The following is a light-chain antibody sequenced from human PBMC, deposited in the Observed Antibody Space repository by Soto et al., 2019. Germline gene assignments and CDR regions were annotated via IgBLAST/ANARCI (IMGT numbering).Light chain of an antibody. V-gene: IGLV2-23*02. CDR1: SGDVGNYNL. Sequence: LTQPASVSGSPGQSITISCTGTSGDVGNYNLVSWYQQHPGKAPKLMIYEVNKWPSGVSNRFSGSKSGNTASLTISGLQAEDEADYYCCSYVGSSTSYVFGTGTKVTVL. CDR2: EVN. CDR3: CSYVGSSTSYV. J-gene: IGLJ1*01.